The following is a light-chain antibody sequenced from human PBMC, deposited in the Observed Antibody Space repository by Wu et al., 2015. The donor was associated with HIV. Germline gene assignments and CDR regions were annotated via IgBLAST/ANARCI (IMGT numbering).Light chain of an antibody. CDR2: GIS. J-gene: IGKJ4*01. CDR3: QQYRDRRLS. Sequence: EIVVTQSPATLSVSPGEGATLSCRASQSISSNLAWYQHKPGQAPRLLIYGISTRATGVPARFSGSGSGTEFTLTISSMQSEDVGIYYCQQYRDRRLSFGGGTRV. V-gene: IGKV3-15*01. CDR1: QSISSN.